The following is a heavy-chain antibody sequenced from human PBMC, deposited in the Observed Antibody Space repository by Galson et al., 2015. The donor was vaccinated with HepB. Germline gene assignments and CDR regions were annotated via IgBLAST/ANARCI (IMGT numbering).Heavy chain of an antibody. J-gene: IGHJ3*02. V-gene: IGHV6-1*01. D-gene: IGHD3-16*01. CDR3: ARVKTPWGREDAFDI. Sequence: CAISGDSVSSNSPTWNRIRQSPSRGLEWLGRTYYRSKWYNDYAVSVKSRMTIDPDTSKNQFSLHLNSVTPEDTAVYYCARVKTPWGREDAFDIWGQGTMVTVSS. CDR1: GDSVSSNSPT. CDR2: TYYRSKWYN.